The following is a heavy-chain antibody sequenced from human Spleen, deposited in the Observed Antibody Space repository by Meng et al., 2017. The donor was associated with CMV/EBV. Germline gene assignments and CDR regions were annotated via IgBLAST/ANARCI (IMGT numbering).Heavy chain of an antibody. CDR2: ISHDGSKK. CDR3: ARRGDDFWSGYSEGNWFDP. D-gene: IGHD3-3*01. Sequence: GESLKISCAASGFTFSSYAMHWVRQAPGKGLEWVMLISHDGSKKYYADSVKGRFTISRDNSKNTLYLRMDSLRAEDTAVYYCARRGDDFWSGYSEGNWFDPWGQGTLVTVSS. J-gene: IGHJ5*02. V-gene: IGHV3-30-3*01. CDR1: GFTFSSYA.